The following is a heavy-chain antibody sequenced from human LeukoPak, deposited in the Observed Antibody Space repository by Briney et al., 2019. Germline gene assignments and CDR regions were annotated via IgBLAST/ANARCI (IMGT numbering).Heavy chain of an antibody. V-gene: IGHV5-51*01. CDR3: ARQGLLGVDY. D-gene: IGHD1-26*01. J-gene: IGHJ4*02. CDR2: IYPGDSDT. CDR1: GYSFTSYW. Sequence: GESLKISCKGSGYSFTSYWIGWVRQLPGKGLEWMGIIYPGDSDTRYSPSFQGQVTISADKSIGPAYLQLTSLKASDTAIYYCARQGLLGVDYWGQGTLVTVSS.